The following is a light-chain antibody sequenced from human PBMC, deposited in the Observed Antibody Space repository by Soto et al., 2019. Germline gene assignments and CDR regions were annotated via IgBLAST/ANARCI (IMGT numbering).Light chain of an antibody. CDR2: DVS. J-gene: IGLJ1*01. CDR3: SSYTSSSSSYV. Sequence: QSALTQPASVSGSPGQSITISCTGTSSDVGGYNYVSWYQQHPGKAPKLMIYDVSSRPSGVSNRFSGSKSGNTASLVISGLQAEDEADYYCSSYTSSSSSYVFGTGTKLTVL. V-gene: IGLV2-14*01. CDR1: SSDVGGYNY.